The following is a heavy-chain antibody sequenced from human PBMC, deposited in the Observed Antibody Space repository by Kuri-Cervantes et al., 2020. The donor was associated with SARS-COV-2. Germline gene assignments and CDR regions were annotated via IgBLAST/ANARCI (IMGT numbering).Heavy chain of an antibody. CDR2: ISSSSSYI. J-gene: IGHJ3*02. Sequence: GGSLRLSCAASGFTFSSYSMNWVRQAPGKGLEWVSSISSSSSYIYYADSVKGRFTISRDNAKNSLYLQMNSLRAEDTAVYYCARDEGPYYDILTGYYWEVSSYDIWGQGTMVTVSS. D-gene: IGHD3-9*01. V-gene: IGHV3-21*01. CDR3: ARDEGPYYDILTGYYWEVSSYDI. CDR1: GFTFSSYS.